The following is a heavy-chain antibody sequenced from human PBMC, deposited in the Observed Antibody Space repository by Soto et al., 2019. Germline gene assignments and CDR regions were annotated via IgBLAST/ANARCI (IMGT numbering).Heavy chain of an antibody. CDR1: GFTFDDYA. Sequence: EVQLVESGGALVQPGGSLRLSCAASGFTFDDYAMHWVRLAPGKGLEWVSGVSWNSGNIAYADSVRGRFTISRDNAKNSGHLQINRLRGDDTALYYCAKTRDLGKCGECPDHGPFDPWGQGTLVTVSP. CDR2: VSWNSGNI. D-gene: IGHD2-21*01. V-gene: IGHV3-9*01. J-gene: IGHJ5*02. CDR3: AKTRDLGKCGECPDHGPFDP.